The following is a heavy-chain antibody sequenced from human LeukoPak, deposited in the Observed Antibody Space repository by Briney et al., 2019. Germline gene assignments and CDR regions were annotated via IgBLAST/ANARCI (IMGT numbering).Heavy chain of an antibody. CDR3: ARAPATPEYYFHF. Sequence: GGSLTCTCAASGFTISDVSMIWIRQAPGKGLEWVSSISSGSGYIYYADSVKGRFTISRDNAKNSLYLQMNSLRAEDTAVYYCARAPATPEYYFHFWAREPLVTVSS. CDR1: GFTISDVS. CDR2: ISSGSGYI. V-gene: IGHV3-21*01. J-gene: IGHJ4*02.